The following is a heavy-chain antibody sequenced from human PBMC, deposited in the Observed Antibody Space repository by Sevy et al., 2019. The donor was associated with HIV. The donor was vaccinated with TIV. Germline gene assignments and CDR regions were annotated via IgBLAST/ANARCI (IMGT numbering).Heavy chain of an antibody. CDR2: ISSSSSYI. Sequence: GGSLRLSCAASGFTFSSYSMNWVRQAPGKGLEWVSSISSSSSYIYYADSVKGRFTISRDNAKNSLYLQMNSLRAEDTAVYYCAGAAAGTIFDYWGQGTLVTVS. V-gene: IGHV3-21*01. J-gene: IGHJ4*02. D-gene: IGHD6-13*01. CDR1: GFTFSSYS. CDR3: AGAAAGTIFDY.